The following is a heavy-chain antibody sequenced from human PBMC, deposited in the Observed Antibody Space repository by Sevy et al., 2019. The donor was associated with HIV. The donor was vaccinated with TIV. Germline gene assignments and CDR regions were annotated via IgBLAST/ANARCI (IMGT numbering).Heavy chain of an antibody. Sequence: GGSLRLSCAASGFTFSTYGMHWVRQAPGKGLEWVAVISYDGSNKYYADSVKGRFTISRDNSKNTLYLQMNSLRAEDTAVYYCAKDCNYYDSSGYWFFDYLGQGTLVTVSS. V-gene: IGHV3-30*18. D-gene: IGHD3-22*01. J-gene: IGHJ4*02. CDR3: AKDCNYYDSSGYWFFDY. CDR2: ISYDGSNK. CDR1: GFTFSTYG.